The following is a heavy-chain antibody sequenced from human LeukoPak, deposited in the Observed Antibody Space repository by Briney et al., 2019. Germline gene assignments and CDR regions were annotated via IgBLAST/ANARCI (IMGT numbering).Heavy chain of an antibody. Sequence: GGSLRLSCAASGFTVSSNYMSWVRQAPGKGLEWVSVIYSGGSTYYADSVKGRFTISRDNSKNTLYLQMNSLRAEDTAVYYCARDSGSSGYYLEYFQHWGQGTLVTVSS. J-gene: IGHJ1*01. V-gene: IGHV3-66*02. D-gene: IGHD3-22*01. CDR1: GFTVSSNY. CDR3: ARDSGSSGYYLEYFQH. CDR2: IYSGGST.